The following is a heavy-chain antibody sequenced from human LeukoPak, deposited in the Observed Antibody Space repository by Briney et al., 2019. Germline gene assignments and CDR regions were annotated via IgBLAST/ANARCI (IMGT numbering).Heavy chain of an antibody. D-gene: IGHD3-3*01. Sequence: GGSLRLSCAASGFTSRKYGMSWVRQAPGKGREWGSVVGDRAETTHYADSVKGRFFISRDNSKNTVHLEMNSLRAEDTALYYCVKDSFILEGGVGSDDGFAVWGQGTMVTVSS. J-gene: IGHJ3*01. CDR1: GFTSRKYG. V-gene: IGHV3-23*01. CDR3: VKDSFILEGGVGSDDGFAV. CDR2: VGDRAETT.